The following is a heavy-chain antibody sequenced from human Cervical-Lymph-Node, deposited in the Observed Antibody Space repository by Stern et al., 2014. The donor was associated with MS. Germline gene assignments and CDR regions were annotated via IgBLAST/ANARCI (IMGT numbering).Heavy chain of an antibody. J-gene: IGHJ4*02. CDR2: IYHSGST. CDR3: ARGPTLPYYFDY. CDR1: GYSISSGYY. Sequence: QVQLQESGPGLVKPSETLSLTCTVSGYSISSGYYWGWIRQPPGKGLEWIGSIYHSGSTYYNPSLKSRVTISVDTSTNQFSLKLTSVTAADTAVYYCARGPTLPYYFDYWGQGTLVTVSS. V-gene: IGHV4-38-2*02.